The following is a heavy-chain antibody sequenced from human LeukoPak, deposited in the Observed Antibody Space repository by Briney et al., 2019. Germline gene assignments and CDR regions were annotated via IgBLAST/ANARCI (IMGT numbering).Heavy chain of an antibody. CDR2: IWYDGSNK. J-gene: IGHJ6*02. D-gene: IGHD5-18*01. V-gene: IGHV3-33*01. Sequence: GRSLRLSCAASGFTFSSYGMHWVRQAPGKGLEWVAVIWYDGSNKYYADSVKGRFTISRDNSKNTLYLQLNSLRAEDTAVYYCARDFRDTAMVSYYYYGMDVWGQGTTVTVSS. CDR3: ARDFRDTAMVSYYYYGMDV. CDR1: GFTFSSYG.